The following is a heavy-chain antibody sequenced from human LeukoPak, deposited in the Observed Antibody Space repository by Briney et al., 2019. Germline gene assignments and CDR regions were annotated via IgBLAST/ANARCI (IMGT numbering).Heavy chain of an antibody. CDR2: IYYSGST. D-gene: IGHD3-10*01. V-gene: IGHV4-39*01. J-gene: IGHJ4*02. Sequence: PSETLSLTCSVSGGSISSSSCYWSWIRQPPGKGLEWIGSIYYSGSTYYNPSLKSRVTISVDTSKNQFSLKLSSVTAADTAVYYCARGLYYYGSGSYSYYFDYWGQGTLVTVSS. CDR1: GGSISSSSCY. CDR3: ARGLYYYGSGSYSYYFDY.